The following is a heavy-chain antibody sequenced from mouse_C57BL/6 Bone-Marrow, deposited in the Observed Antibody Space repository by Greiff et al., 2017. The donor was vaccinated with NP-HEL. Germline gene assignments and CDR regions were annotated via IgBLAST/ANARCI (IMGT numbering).Heavy chain of an antibody. V-gene: IGHV1-81*01. CDR3: ATVAADWFAY. Sequence: QVQLQQSGAELVRPGASVKLSCKASGYTFTSYGISWVKQRTGQGLEWIGEIYPRSGNTYYNEKFKGKATLTADKSSSTAYMELRSLTSEDSAVYFCATVAADWFAYEGQGTLVTVSA. D-gene: IGHD1-1*01. J-gene: IGHJ3*01. CDR1: GYTFTSYG. CDR2: IYPRSGNT.